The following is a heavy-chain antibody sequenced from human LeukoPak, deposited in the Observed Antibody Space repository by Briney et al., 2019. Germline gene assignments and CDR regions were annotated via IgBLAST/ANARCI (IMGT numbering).Heavy chain of an antibody. J-gene: IGHJ6*03. Sequence: GASVKVSCKASGYTFTGYYIHWVRQAPGQGLEWMGWINPNSGGTNYAQKFQGRVTMTRDTSISTAYMELSRLRYDDTAVYYCARDADRTYYYYMDVWGRGTTVTVSS. V-gene: IGHV1-2*02. CDR1: GYTFTGYY. CDR2: INPNSGGT. CDR3: ARDADRTYYYYMDV.